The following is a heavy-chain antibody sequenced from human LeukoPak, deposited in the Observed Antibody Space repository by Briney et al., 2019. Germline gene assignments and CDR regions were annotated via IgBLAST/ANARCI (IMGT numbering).Heavy chain of an antibody. CDR2: IKQDGSEK. J-gene: IGHJ3*02. CDR3: ARDLCYHDSSGYCYDAFDI. D-gene: IGHD3-22*01. CDR1: GFAFSSYW. Sequence: PGGSLRLSCAASGFAFSSYWMSWVRQAPGKGLEWVANIKQDGSEKYYVDSVKGRFTISRDNAKNSLYLQMNSLRAEDTAVYYCARDLCYHDSSGYCYDAFDIWGQGTMVTVSS. V-gene: IGHV3-7*01.